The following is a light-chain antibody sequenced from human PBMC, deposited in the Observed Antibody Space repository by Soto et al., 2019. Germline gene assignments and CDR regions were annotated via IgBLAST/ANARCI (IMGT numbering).Light chain of an antibody. CDR2: DNN. Sequence: QSALTQPPSVSAAPGQKVTISCSGSSSNIGKNYVSWYQQLPGTAPKLLTPDNNKRPSGIPDRFSGSKSGTSATLGITGLQTGDEADYYCGTWDSSLSAGVFGGGTKVTVL. J-gene: IGLJ3*02. CDR1: SSNIGKNY. V-gene: IGLV1-51*01. CDR3: GTWDSSLSAGV.